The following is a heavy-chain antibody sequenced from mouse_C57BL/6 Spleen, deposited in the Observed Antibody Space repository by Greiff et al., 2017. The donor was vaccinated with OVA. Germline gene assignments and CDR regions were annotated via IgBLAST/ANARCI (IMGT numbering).Heavy chain of an antibody. CDR1: GFTFSSYT. CDR2: ISGGGGNT. CDR3: AREGYYGYFDV. D-gene: IGHD2-2*01. J-gene: IGHJ1*03. Sequence: EVTLVESGGGLVKPGGSLTLSCAASGFTFSSYTMSWVRQTPEKRLEWVATISGGGGNTYYPDSVKGRFTISRDNPKNTLYLQLSSHRCKQTALYYCAREGYYGYFDVWGTGTTVTVSS. V-gene: IGHV5-9*01.